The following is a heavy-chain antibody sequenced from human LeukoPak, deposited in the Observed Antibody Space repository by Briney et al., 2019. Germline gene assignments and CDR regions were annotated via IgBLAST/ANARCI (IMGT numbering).Heavy chain of an antibody. V-gene: IGHV3-7*05. J-gene: IGHJ4*02. CDR2: IKQDGSEK. CDR1: GFTFSNYW. CDR3: ARHLFLDY. D-gene: IGHD3-10*02. Sequence: PGGSLRLSCAASGFTFSNYWMTWVRQAPGKGLEWVANIKQDGSEKYYVDSVKGRFTISSDNAKNSLYLQMNSLRAEDTALYYCARHLFLDYWGQGTLVTVSS.